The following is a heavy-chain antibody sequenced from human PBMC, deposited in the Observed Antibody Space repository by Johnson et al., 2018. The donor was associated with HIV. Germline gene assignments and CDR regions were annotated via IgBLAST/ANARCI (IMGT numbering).Heavy chain of an antibody. CDR2: IRYDGSNK. CDR3: ARDGGETVVGSGAFDI. CDR1: GFTFSSYG. V-gene: IGHV3-30*02. Sequence: QVQLVESGGGVVQPGGSLRLSCAASGFTFSSYGMHWVRQAPGKGLEWVAFIRYDGSNKYYADSVKGRFTISRDNSKNTLYLQMNSLRAEDTAVYYCARDGGETVVGSGAFDIWGQGTMVTVSS. J-gene: IGHJ3*02. D-gene: IGHD4-23*01.